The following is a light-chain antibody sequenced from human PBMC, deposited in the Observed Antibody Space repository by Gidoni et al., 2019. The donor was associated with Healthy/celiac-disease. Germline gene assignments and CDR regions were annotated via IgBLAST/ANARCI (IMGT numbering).Light chain of an antibody. CDR3: SSYTSSSTPHV. Sequence: QSALTQPASGSGSPGQSITISCTGTSSDVGGYNYVSWYQQHPGKAPKLMIYEVGNRPSGVSNRFSGSKSGNTASLTISGLQAEDEADYYCSSYTSSSTPHVFGTGTKVTVL. J-gene: IGLJ1*01. CDR1: SSDVGGYNY. V-gene: IGLV2-14*01. CDR2: EVG.